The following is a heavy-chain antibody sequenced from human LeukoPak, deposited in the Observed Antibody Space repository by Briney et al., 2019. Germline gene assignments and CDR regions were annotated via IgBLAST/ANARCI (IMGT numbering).Heavy chain of an antibody. D-gene: IGHD3-3*01. CDR3: TTQVYDFWSGYFDY. V-gene: IGHV3-49*04. J-gene: IGHJ4*02. Sequence: PGRSLRLSCTASGFTSGDYLMSWVRQAPGKGLEWVGFIRSKAYGGTTEYAASVKGRFTISGDDSKPIAYLQMNSLTTEDTAVYYCTTQVYDFWSGYFDYWGQGTLVTVSS. CDR1: GFTSGDYL. CDR2: IRSKAYGGTT.